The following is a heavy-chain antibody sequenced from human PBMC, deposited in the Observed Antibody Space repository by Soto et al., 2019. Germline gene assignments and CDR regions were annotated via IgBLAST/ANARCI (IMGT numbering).Heavy chain of an antibody. Sequence: QVQLVESGGGLVKPGGSLRLSCAASGFTFSDYYMSWIRQAPGKGLEWVSYISPSGGTICYADSVKGRFTLSRDNAKNSLYLQMNSLRAEDTAVYHCVRVGYAYGNDPWGQGTLVAVSS. V-gene: IGHV3-11*01. CDR2: ISPSGGTI. D-gene: IGHD3-10*01. J-gene: IGHJ5*02. CDR3: VRVGYAYGNDP. CDR1: GFTFSDYY.